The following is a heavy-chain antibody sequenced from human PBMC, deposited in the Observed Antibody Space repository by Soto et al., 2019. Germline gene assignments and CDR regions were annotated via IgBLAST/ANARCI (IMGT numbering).Heavy chain of an antibody. D-gene: IGHD3-10*01. CDR3: ARVGDYGSFYFFDY. CDR1: GYTFTSYG. Sequence: GASVKVSCKASGYTFTSYGITWVRQAPGQGLEWMGWITTYNGNTHYEQKYQGRVTMTTDTSTSTAYMELWSLRSDDTAVYYCARVGDYGSFYFFDYWGQGPLVTVSS. V-gene: IGHV1-18*01. J-gene: IGHJ4*02. CDR2: ITTYNGNT.